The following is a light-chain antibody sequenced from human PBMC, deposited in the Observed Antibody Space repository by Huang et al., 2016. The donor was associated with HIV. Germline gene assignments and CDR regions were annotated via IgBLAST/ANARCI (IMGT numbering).Light chain of an antibody. V-gene: IGKV3-11*01. J-gene: IGKJ4*01. Sequence: EIVLTQSPATLSLSPGERATLSCRASQRVSSYLAWYQQKPGQAPRLLIYDASNRVTGIPARFSGSGSGTDFTLTISSLEPEDFAVYYCQQRSNSFLTFGGGTKVEIK. CDR1: QRVSSY. CDR2: DAS. CDR3: QQRSNSFLT.